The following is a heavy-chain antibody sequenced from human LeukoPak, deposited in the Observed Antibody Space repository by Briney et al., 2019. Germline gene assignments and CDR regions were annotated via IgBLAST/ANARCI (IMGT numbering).Heavy chain of an antibody. CDR3: ARDYYGDFDY. Sequence: GASVKVSCKAFGYTFTGYYMPSVRQAPGQGLEWMGRINPNSGGTNYAQKFQGRVTMTRDTSISTAYMELSRLRSDDTAVYYCARDYYGDFDYWGEGTLVTVSS. CDR2: INPNSGGT. J-gene: IGHJ4*02. D-gene: IGHD4-17*01. CDR1: GYTFTGYY. V-gene: IGHV1-2*06.